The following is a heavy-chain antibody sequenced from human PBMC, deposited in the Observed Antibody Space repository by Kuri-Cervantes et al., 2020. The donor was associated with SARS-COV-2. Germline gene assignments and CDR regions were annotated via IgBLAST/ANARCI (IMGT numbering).Heavy chain of an antibody. D-gene: IGHD3-22*01. CDR1: GFTFSSYS. V-gene: IGHV3-48*02. CDR3: AREGYYDSSGHFDY. Sequence: GESLKISCAASGFTFSSYSMNWVRQAPGKGLEWVSYISSSSSTIYYADSVKGRFTISRDNAKNSLYLQMNSLRDEDTAVYYCAREGYYDSSGHFDYWGQGTLVTVSS. CDR2: ISSSSSTI. J-gene: IGHJ4*02.